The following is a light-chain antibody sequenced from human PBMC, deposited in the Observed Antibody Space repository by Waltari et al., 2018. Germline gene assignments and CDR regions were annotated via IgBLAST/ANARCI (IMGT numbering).Light chain of an antibody. J-gene: IGLJ2*01. CDR3: QVWDAPSDHML. CDR1: NIGGKS. CDR2: DDA. V-gene: IGLV3-21*02. Sequence: SYVLTQPPSVSVAPGQTAWITCGGNNIGGKSVHWYQQRPGQAPVLFIYDDAARPSGIPERFSGSNSGNTATLTVSRVEAGDEADYYCQVWDAPSDHMLFGGGTQLTVL.